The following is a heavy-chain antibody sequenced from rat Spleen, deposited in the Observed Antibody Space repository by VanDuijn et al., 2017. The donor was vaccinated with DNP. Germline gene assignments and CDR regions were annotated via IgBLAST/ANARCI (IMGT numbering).Heavy chain of an antibody. J-gene: IGHJ2*01. CDR3: TRGGTYYFDY. CDR2: ISYFGDNT. CDR1: GFIFNKYG. Sequence: EVQLVESGGALVQPGRSLKLSCVASGFIFNKYGMAWVRQAPTKGLELVAYISYFGDNTYSGDSVKGRFTISRDNAKSTLYLQMNSLRSEDTATYFCTRGGTYYFDYWGQGVMVTVSS. V-gene: IGHV5-27*01.